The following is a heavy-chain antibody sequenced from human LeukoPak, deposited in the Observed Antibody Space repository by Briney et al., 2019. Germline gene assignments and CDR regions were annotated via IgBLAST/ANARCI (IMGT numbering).Heavy chain of an antibody. CDR1: GYTFTSYG. V-gene: IGHV1-69*13. CDR3: ARDTPLRLENWFDP. D-gene: IGHD1-1*01. Sequence: SVKVSCKASGYTFTSYGISWVRQAPGQGLEWMGGIVTIFGTAKYAQKFQGRVTITADESTTTAYMELSSLRSEDTAVYYCARDTPLRLENWFDPWGQGTLVTVSS. CDR2: IVTIFGTA. J-gene: IGHJ5*02.